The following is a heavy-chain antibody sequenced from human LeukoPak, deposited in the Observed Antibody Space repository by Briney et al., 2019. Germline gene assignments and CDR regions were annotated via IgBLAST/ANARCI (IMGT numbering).Heavy chain of an antibody. Sequence: SETLSLTCSVSGSPIARHHWTWIRQSPGKGMELIDHIWYTGTTNYNPSLQGRVIITLDTSKSQFSLRLNSVSAADSAVYYCARFSADCSTSSCYVDYWGRGTLVTVSS. CDR1: GSPIARHH. D-gene: IGHD2-2*01. CDR2: IWYTGTT. CDR3: ARFSADCSTSSCYVDY. J-gene: IGHJ4*02. V-gene: IGHV4-59*08.